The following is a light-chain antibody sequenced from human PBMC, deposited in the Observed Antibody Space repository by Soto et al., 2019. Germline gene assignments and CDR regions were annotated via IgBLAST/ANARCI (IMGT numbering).Light chain of an antibody. CDR1: QNIDNK. J-gene: IGKJ1*01. V-gene: IGKV3-15*01. CDR3: QHYNTYPWT. CDR2: GAS. Sequence: EIVMTQSPAPPSVSPGERATLSCRASQNIDNKLVWYQQKPGQGPRLLIYGASTRATGIPARFSGSGSGTEFTLTISSLQPGDFATYYCQHYNTYPWTFGQGTKVDIK.